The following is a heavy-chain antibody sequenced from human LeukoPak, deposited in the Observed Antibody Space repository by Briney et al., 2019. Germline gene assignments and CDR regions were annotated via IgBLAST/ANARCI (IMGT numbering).Heavy chain of an antibody. CDR3: ARRRKSIAARHDAFDI. J-gene: IGHJ3*02. CDR2: IYPGDSDT. D-gene: IGHD6-6*01. V-gene: IGHV5-51*01. CDR1: GYSFTSYW. Sequence: GESLKISCKGSGYSFTSYWIGWVRQMPGKGLEWMGIIYPGDSDTRYSPSFQGQVTISADKSISTAYLQWSSLKASDTAMYYCARRRKSIAARHDAFDIWGQGTMVTVSS.